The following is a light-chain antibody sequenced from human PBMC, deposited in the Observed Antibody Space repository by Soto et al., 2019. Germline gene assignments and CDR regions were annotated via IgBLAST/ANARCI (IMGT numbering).Light chain of an antibody. CDR3: SSYAGTNTV. J-gene: IGLJ2*01. CDR2: EDI. Sequence: QSALTQPASVSGSPGQSITISCTGTSSDVGSYNLVSWYQQHPGKAPKLMIYEDIKRPSGVSNRFSGSKSGNTASLTISGLQAEDEADYYCSSYAGTNTVFGGGTKLTVL. V-gene: IGLV2-23*01. CDR1: SSDVGSYNL.